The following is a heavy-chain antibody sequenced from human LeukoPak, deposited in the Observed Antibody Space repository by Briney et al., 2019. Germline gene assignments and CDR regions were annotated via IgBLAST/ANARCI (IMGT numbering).Heavy chain of an antibody. Sequence: ASVTVSCKASGYTFTRYYMHWVRQAPGQGLEWMGRINPNSGGTNYAQKFQGSVTMTRDTSISTAYMELSRLRSDDTAVYYCARDPGYGYDYWGQGTLVTVSS. V-gene: IGHV1-2*06. CDR2: INPNSGGT. D-gene: IGHD5-18*01. J-gene: IGHJ4*02. CDR1: GYTFTRYY. CDR3: ARDPGYGYDY.